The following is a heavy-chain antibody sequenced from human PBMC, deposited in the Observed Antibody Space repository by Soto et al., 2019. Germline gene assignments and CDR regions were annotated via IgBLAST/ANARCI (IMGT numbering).Heavy chain of an antibody. CDR2: IYYSGST. Sequence: SETLSLTCTVSGGSISSYYWSWIRQPPGKGLEWIGYIYYSGSTNYNPSLKSRVTISVDTSKNQFSLKLNSVTAADTAVYYCARHTYCSGGSCNAAFDIWGQGTMVTVSS. CDR1: GGSISSYY. D-gene: IGHD2-15*01. V-gene: IGHV4-59*08. CDR3: ARHTYCSGGSCNAAFDI. J-gene: IGHJ3*02.